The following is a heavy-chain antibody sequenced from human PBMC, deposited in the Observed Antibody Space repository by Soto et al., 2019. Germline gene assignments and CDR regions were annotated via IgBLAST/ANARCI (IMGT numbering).Heavy chain of an antibody. J-gene: IGHJ4*02. CDR1: GGTFSTST. CDR3: ARDSPIGSVFSGYDAIDL. CDR2: ILPIRDTA. D-gene: IGHD5-12*01. V-gene: IGHV1-69*08. Sequence: QVQLVQSGAEVKEPGSSVKVSCKASGGTFSTSTFTWVRQAPGQGIEWMGRILPIRDTADYAQKCKGSVTLNADKYTSTAFMELSSMRYEDTGIYYCARDSPIGSVFSGYDAIDLWGQGTLVTVSP.